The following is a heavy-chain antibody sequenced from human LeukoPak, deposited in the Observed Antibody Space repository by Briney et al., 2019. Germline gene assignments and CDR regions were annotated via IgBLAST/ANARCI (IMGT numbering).Heavy chain of an antibody. CDR3: ARYRGEPQFDY. J-gene: IGHJ4*02. CDR1: GDSISSYY. D-gene: IGHD3-10*01. V-gene: IGHV4-59*01. CDR2: IYYSGST. Sequence: SETLSLTCTVSGDSISSYYWSWIRQPPGKGLEWIGYIYYSGSTNYNPSLKSRVTISVDSSKNQFSLKLSSVTAADTAVYYCARYRGEPQFDYGGQGTLVTVSS.